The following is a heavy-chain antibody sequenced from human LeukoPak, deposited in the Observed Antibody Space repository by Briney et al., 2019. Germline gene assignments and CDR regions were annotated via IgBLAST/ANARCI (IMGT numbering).Heavy chain of an antibody. CDR3: ARPYSISWELDS. D-gene: IGHD6-13*01. V-gene: IGHV3-7*01. J-gene: IGHJ5*01. CDR2: IKQDESEK. Sequence: GGSLRLSCAASGFTFSGYWMSWVRQAPGKGLEWVATIKQDESEKYYVDSVKGRFTISRDNAKNSLYLQMNSLRAEDTAVYYCARPYSISWELDSWGQGTLVTVSS. CDR1: GFTFSGYW.